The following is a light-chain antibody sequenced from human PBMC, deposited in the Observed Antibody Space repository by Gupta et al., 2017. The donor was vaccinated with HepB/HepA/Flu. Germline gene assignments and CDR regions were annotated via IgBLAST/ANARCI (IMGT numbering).Light chain of an antibody. CDR3: SSYTSSSTVV. CDR1: SSDVGSYNR. J-gene: IGLJ2*01. CDR2: EVS. Sequence: QSALTQPPSVSGSPGQSVTISCPGTSSDVGSYNRVSWYQQPPGTAPKLMIYEVSKRPSGVPDRFSGSKSGNTASLTISGRQDEDEADYYCSSYTSSSTVVFGGGTKLTVL. V-gene: IGLV2-18*02.